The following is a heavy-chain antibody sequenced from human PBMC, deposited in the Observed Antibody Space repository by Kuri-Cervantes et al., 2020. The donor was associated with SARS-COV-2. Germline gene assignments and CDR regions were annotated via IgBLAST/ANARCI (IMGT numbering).Heavy chain of an antibody. J-gene: IGHJ5*02. V-gene: IGHV3-21*01. CDR1: GFTFSSYS. CDR3: ARDGGDWFDP. Sequence: GGSLRLSCAASGFTFSSYSMNWVRQAPGKGLEWVSSISSSSSYIYYADSVMGRFTISRDNAKNSLYLQMNSLRAEDTAVYYCARDGGDWFDPWGQGTLVTVSS. CDR2: ISSSSSYI. D-gene: IGHD3-10*01.